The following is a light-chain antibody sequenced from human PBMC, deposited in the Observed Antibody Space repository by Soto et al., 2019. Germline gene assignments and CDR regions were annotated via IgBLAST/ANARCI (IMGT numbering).Light chain of an antibody. CDR2: GAS. V-gene: IGKV3-15*01. Sequence: EIVMTQSPATLSVSPGERATLSCRASQSVSSNLAWYQKKPGQAPRLLIEGASTRATGTPARFSGSGSGTEFTLTISSLQSEDFAVYYCQQYNNWPPLTFGGGTKVEIK. CDR3: QQYNNWPPLT. J-gene: IGKJ4*01. CDR1: QSVSSN.